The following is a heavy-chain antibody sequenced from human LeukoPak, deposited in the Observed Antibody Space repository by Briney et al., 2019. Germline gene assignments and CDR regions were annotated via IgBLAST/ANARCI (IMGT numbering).Heavy chain of an antibody. V-gene: IGHV1-18*01. J-gene: IGHJ4*02. CDR2: ISAYNGNT. CDR1: GYTFTSDG. Sequence: ASVKVSCKTSGYTFTSDGISWVRQAPGQGLEWMGWISAYNGNTNYAQKLQGRVTMTTDTSTSTAYMELSSLRSEDTAVYYCARDLGDGYYRSSYFDYWGQGTLVTVSS. D-gene: IGHD5-24*01. CDR3: ARDLGDGYYRSSYFDY.